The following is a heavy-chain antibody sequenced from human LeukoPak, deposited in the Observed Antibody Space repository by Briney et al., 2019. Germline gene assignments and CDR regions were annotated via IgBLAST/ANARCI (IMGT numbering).Heavy chain of an antibody. CDR3: ARIGYSSSSWDY. J-gene: IGHJ4*02. Sequence: GGSLRLSCAVSGFTFNNYWMSWVRQAPGKGLEWVANIKQDGSQIYYVDSLKGRFTISRDNAKKSVYLQMNSLRGEDTAVYYCARIGYSSSSWDYWGQGTLVTVSS. V-gene: IGHV3-7*01. CDR1: GFTFNNYW. CDR2: IKQDGSQI. D-gene: IGHD6-6*01.